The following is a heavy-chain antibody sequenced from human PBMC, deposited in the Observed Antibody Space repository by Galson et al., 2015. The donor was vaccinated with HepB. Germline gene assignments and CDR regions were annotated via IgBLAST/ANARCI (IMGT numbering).Heavy chain of an antibody. CDR2: IWYDGSNK. CDR1: GFTFSSYG. J-gene: IGHJ6*02. D-gene: IGHD3-3*01. Sequence: SLRLSCAASGFTFSSYGMHWVRQAPGKGLEWVAVIWYDGSNKYYADSVKGRFTISRDNSKNTLYLQMNSLRAEDTAVYYCARAGRFSPLEEDAYGMDVWGQGTTVTVSS. CDR3: ARAGRFSPLEEDAYGMDV. V-gene: IGHV3-33*08.